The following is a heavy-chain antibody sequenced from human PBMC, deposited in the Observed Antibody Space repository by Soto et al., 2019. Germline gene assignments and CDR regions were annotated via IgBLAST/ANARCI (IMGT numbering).Heavy chain of an antibody. CDR2: IYHSGST. CDR3: ARWDYYYGMDV. V-gene: IGHV4-38-2*01. Sequence: PSETLSLTCAVYGGSFSGSYWGWIRQPPGKGLEWIGSIYHSGSTYYNPSLKSRVTISVDTSKNQFSLKLSSVTAADTAVYYCARWDYYYGMDVWGQGTTVTVSS. CDR1: GGSFSGSY. J-gene: IGHJ6*02.